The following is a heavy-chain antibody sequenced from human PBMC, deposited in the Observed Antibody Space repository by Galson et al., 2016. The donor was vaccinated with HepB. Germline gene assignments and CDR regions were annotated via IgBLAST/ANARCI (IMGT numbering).Heavy chain of an antibody. D-gene: IGHD3-9*01. J-gene: IGHJ5*02. CDR3: ARDPRYNILTGYYNA. CDR1: GFTFSDYW. Sequence: SLRLSCAASGFTFSDYWMHWVRQAPGRGLEWVSGISWNSNNIGYADSVKGRFTISRDNAKNSLFLQMNSLRPEDTAFYYCARDPRYNILTGYYNAWGQGTLVAVSS. CDR2: ISWNSNNI. V-gene: IGHV3-9*01.